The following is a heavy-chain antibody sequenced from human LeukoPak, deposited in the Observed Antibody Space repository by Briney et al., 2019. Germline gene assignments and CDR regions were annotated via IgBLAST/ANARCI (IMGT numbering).Heavy chain of an antibody. V-gene: IGHV4-59*08. D-gene: IGHD1-26*01. CDR1: DDSISSYY. CDR3: ARWGGTLNAFDV. CDR2: THYRGNT. Sequence: PSETLSLTCRVSDDSISSYYWNWIRQPPGKPLEWIGYTHYRGNTNYNPSLKSRVTTLVDMSRNQFSLKLSSVTAADTAVYYCARWGGTLNAFDVWGQGTLVTVSS. J-gene: IGHJ3*01.